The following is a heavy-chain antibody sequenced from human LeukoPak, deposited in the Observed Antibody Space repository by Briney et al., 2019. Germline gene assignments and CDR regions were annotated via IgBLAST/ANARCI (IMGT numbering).Heavy chain of an antibody. CDR3: AFVAAGRAEYFQH. J-gene: IGHJ1*01. D-gene: IGHD6-13*01. Sequence: PGESLKISCKGSGYSFTSYWISWVRQMPGKGLEWMGRIDPSDSYTNYSPSFQGHVTISADKSISTAYLQWSSLKASDTAMYHCAFVAAGRAEYFQHWGQGTLVTVSS. CDR1: GYSFTSYW. V-gene: IGHV5-10-1*01. CDR2: IDPSDSYT.